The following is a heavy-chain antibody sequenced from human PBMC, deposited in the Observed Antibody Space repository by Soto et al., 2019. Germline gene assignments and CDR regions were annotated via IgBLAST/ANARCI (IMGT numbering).Heavy chain of an antibody. D-gene: IGHD6-19*01. CDR1: GASISSYF. CDR2: ISTSGTT. V-gene: IGHV4-4*07. J-gene: IGHJ5*02. CDR3: AREAGPYRWLGP. Sequence: PSETLSLTCTVSGASISSYFWTWIRQPAGKGLDWIGRISTSGTTNYNPSLKSRVTMSVDTSKNHFSLNLSSVTAADTAVYYCAREAGPYRWLGPRRKGTLVTAPS.